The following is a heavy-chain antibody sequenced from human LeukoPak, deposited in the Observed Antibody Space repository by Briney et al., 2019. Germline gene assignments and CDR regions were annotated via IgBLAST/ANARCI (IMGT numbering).Heavy chain of an antibody. D-gene: IGHD3-3*01. CDR1: GYSFTSYW. CDR2: IYPGDSGT. Sequence: KPGESLKISCKGSGYSFTSYWIGWVRQMPGKGLEWMGIIYPGDSGTRYSPSFQGQVTISADKSISTAYLQWSSLKASDTAMYYCARGGTDDFWSGYTLPGYFDYWGQGTLVTVSS. V-gene: IGHV5-51*03. CDR3: ARGGTDDFWSGYTLPGYFDY. J-gene: IGHJ4*02.